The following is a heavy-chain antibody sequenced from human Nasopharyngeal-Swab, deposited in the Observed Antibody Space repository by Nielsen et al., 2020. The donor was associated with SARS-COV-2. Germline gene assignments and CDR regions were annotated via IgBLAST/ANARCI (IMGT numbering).Heavy chain of an antibody. D-gene: IGHD3-10*01. CDR2: ISSSGSHK. Sequence: VRQAPGKGLEWVSFISSSGSHKYYADSMKGRFTISRDNAKSSLYLQLSSLRAEDTAVYYCARVEEYYYGSGSLSDNWGQGTPVTVSS. V-gene: IGHV3-21*01. CDR3: ARVEEYYYGSGSLSDN. J-gene: IGHJ4*02.